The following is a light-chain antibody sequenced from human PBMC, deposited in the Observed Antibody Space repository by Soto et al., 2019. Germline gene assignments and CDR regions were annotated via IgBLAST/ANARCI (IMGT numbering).Light chain of an antibody. V-gene: IGKV3-15*01. CDR3: QHYNNWPPWT. CDR1: QNIYSN. CDR2: RAS. J-gene: IGKJ1*01. Sequence: ATLSCRASQNIYSNVAWYQQRPGQAPRLLIYRASTRATGIPARFSGSGSGTEFTLTISTLQSEDFAIYYCQHYNNWPPWTFGQGTKVDI.